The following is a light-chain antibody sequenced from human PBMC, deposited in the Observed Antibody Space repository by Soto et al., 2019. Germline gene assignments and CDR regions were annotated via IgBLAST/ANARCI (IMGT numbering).Light chain of an antibody. CDR2: DAS. Sequence: DIQMTQSPSSLSASVGERVTIACQASQDISKYLNWYQFRPGQAPKLLIYDASNLETGVQSRFRGSGSETHFSLTITSLQPEDVATYYCQQYDNLLALTFGGGTKVQIK. CDR3: QQYDNLLALT. V-gene: IGKV1-33*01. J-gene: IGKJ4*01. CDR1: QDISKY.